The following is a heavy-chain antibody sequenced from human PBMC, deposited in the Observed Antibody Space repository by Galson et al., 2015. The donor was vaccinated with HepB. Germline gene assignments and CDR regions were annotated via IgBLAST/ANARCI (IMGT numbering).Heavy chain of an antibody. CDR2: IGGSGGT. D-gene: IGHD6-13*01. CDR3: VKEGSYSINWGDFDC. Sequence: SLRLSCAASGFIFSNSAMNWVRQAPGKGLEWVSTIGGSGGTFYADSVQGRFTISRDNSKGTVYLQMNSLRAEDTAIYYCVKEGSYSINWGDFDCWGQGTLVTVSS. V-gene: IGHV3-23*01. CDR1: GFIFSNSA. J-gene: IGHJ4*02.